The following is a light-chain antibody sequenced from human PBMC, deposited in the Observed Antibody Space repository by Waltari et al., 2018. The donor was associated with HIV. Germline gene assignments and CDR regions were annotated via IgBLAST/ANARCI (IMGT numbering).Light chain of an antibody. Sequence: EIVMTQSPATLSVSPGERVTLSCRASQSISSNLAWYQQKPGQGPRLLIYDASTRATDIPARFSGSGSGTEFTLTISSLQSEDFAIYYCQQYVKWPPYTFGQGTKLEIK. CDR3: QQYVKWPPYT. CDR1: QSISSN. CDR2: DAS. V-gene: IGKV3-15*01. J-gene: IGKJ2*01.